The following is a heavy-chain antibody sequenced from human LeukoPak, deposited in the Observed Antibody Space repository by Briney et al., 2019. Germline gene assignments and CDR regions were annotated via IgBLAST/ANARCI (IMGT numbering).Heavy chain of an antibody. CDR2: VWYDGGNK. V-gene: IGHV3-33*01. CDR1: GFSFTTYG. CDR3: ARANGALLFDY. J-gene: IGHJ4*02. Sequence: QPGMSLTLSCVASGFSFTTYGIHWVRQAPGKGLEWVAVVWYDGGNKFYADPVQGRFTISRDNSKNTVHLQMNSLRAEDSALYFCARANGALLFDYWGQGALSPSPQ. D-gene: IGHD3-10*01.